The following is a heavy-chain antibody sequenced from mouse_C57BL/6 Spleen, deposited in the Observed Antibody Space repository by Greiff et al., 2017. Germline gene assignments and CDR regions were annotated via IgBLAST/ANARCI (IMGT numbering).Heavy chain of an antibody. Sequence: QVQLQQSGAELAKPGASVTLSCKASGYTFTSYWMHWVKQRPGQGLEWIGYINPSSGYTKYNQKFKDKATLTADKSSNTAYMQLSSLTYEDSAVYYCARTGVVGFAYWGQGTLVTVSA. CDR2: INPSSGYT. V-gene: IGHV1-7*01. CDR1: GYTFTSYW. J-gene: IGHJ3*01. D-gene: IGHD1-1*01. CDR3: ARTGVVGFAY.